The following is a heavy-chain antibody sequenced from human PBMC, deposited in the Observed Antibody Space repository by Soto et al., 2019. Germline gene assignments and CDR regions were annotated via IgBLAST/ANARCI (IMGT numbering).Heavy chain of an antibody. V-gene: IGHV1-24*01. CDR1: GYTLTELS. CDR3: ATDFTRRGGSYYYY. CDR2: FDPEDGET. Sequence: ASVKVSCKVSGYTLTELSMHWVRQAPGKGLEWMGGFDPEDGETIYAQKFQGRVTMTEDTSTDTAYMELSSLRSEDTAVYYCATDFTRRGGSYYYYWGQGTLVTVSS. J-gene: IGHJ4*02. D-gene: IGHD1-26*01.